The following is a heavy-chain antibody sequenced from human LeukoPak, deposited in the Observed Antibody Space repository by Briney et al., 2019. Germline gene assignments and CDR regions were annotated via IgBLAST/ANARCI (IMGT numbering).Heavy chain of an antibody. J-gene: IGHJ3*02. CDR3: ARDPNSGYQNGDAFDI. V-gene: IGHV3-33*01. Sequence: PGRSLRLSCAASGFTFSNYGMHWVRQAPGKGLEWVAVIWDDGSNKYYADSVKGRFTISRDNSKNTLYLQMNSLRAEDTAVYYCARDPNSGYQNGDAFDIWGQGTMVAVSS. CDR1: GFTFSNYG. D-gene: IGHD3-22*01. CDR2: IWDDGSNK.